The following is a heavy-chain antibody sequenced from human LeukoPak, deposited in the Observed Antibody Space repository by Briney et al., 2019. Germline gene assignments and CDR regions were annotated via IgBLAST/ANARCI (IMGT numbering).Heavy chain of an antibody. CDR3: ARNDSGEPGSLT. V-gene: IGHV3-23*01. Sequence: GGSLRLSCAPSGFTFSTYAMSGVRHAPGKGLEWVSDLSGSGGSTHYADSARSRVTISRDNSKKTRYLHMNSLRAADTAVYYTARNDSGEPGSLTWGQGALGSVSS. D-gene: IGHD4/OR15-4a*01. CDR1: GFTFSTYA. J-gene: IGHJ5*02. CDR2: LSGSGGST.